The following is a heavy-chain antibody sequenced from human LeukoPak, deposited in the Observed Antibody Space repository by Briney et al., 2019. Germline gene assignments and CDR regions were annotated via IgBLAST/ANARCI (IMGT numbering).Heavy chain of an antibody. CDR3: ARGRQEISMILVVMTGVSYYLDV. CDR2: INPSGST. V-gene: IGHV4-34*01. Sequence: ASETLSLTCAVYGGSFSGYYWTWIRQSPGKGLEWIGEINPSGSTYYNPSLKSRLTISRDTSKNQFSLRLRSVTAADTAVYYCARGRQEISMILVVMTGVSYYLDVWGKGTTVTVS. D-gene: IGHD3-22*01. J-gene: IGHJ6*03. CDR1: GGSFSGYY.